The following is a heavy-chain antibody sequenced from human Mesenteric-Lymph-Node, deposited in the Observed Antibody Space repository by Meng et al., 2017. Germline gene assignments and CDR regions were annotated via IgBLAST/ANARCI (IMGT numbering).Heavy chain of an antibody. CDR2: ISYDGSNK. V-gene: IGHV3-30*04. J-gene: IGHJ4*02. D-gene: IGHD3-10*01. Sequence: GGSLRLSCAASGFTFSSYAMHWVRQAPGKGLEWVAVISYDGSNKYYADSVKGRFTISRDNFKDTLYLQMNSLGPEDTAVYFCARSTYYYGSGSEVYWGQGTLVTVSS. CDR1: GFTFSSYA. CDR3: ARSTYYYGSGSEVY.